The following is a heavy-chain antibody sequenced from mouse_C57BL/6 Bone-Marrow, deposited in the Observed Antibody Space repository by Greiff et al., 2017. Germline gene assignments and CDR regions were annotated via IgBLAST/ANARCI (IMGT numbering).Heavy chain of an antibody. CDR1: GYTFTDYY. Sequence: QVQLKESGPELVKPGASVKISCKASGYTFTDYYINWVKQRPGQGLEWIGWICPGSGSTYYNEKFKGKATLTGDKSSSTAYMVLSSLPSEDSAVYFCARGYGWFAYWGQGTLVTVSA. D-gene: IGHD2-2*01. CDR2: ICPGSGST. CDR3: ARGYGWFAY. V-gene: IGHV1-75*01. J-gene: IGHJ3*01.